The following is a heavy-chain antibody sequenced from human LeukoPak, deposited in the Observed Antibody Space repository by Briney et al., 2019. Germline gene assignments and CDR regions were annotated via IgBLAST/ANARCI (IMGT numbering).Heavy chain of an antibody. J-gene: IGHJ4*02. CDR2: TYYRSKWNN. V-gene: IGHV6-1*01. Sequence: SQTLSFTCAISGDSVTSNSAAWNWIRQSPSRGLEWLGRTYYRSKWNNDYAVSVNSRITINPDTSKNQLSLQLNSVTPEDTAVYYCARSSELGGTYYFDYWGQGSLATVSS. CDR3: ARSSELGGTYYFDY. CDR1: GDSVTSNSAA. D-gene: IGHD7-27*01.